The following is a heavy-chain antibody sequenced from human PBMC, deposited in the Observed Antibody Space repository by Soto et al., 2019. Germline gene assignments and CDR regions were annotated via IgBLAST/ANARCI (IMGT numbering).Heavy chain of an antibody. V-gene: IGHV3-15*01. D-gene: IGHD6-19*01. Sequence: XGSLSLPFAASGFTFSNACMCGVRQAPRKGLEWVGCIKSKTDGGTTDYAAPVKARFTISRDDSKNTLYLQMNSLKTENTAVYYCNTPHSSGWYYFDYWGQGTLVTV. J-gene: IGHJ4*02. CDR1: GFTFSNAC. CDR2: IKSKTDGGTT. CDR3: NTPHSSGWYYFDY.